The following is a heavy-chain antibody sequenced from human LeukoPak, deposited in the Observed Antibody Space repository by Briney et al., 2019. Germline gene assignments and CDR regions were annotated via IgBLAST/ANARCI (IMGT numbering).Heavy chain of an antibody. CDR3: ARLGYCTSDLCYPFDY. Sequence: SETLSLTCTVSGGSVTSSSYYWGWIRQPPGKGLEWIGGIYYSGSTYYNPSLKSRVTISVDTSKNQFSLKLSSVTAADTAVYYCARLGYCTSDLCYPFDYWGQGTLVTVSS. CDR1: GGSVTSSSYY. CDR2: IYYSGST. D-gene: IGHD2-8*01. V-gene: IGHV4-39*01. J-gene: IGHJ4*02.